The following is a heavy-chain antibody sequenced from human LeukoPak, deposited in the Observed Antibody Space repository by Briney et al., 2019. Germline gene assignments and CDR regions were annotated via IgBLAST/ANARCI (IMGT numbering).Heavy chain of an antibody. CDR2: ISCNGGGT. CDR1: GFSFSSYL. Sequence: PGGSLRLSCAASGFSFSSYLMSWVRQAPGKGLEWVSTISCNGGGTYYADSVKGRFTISRDNSKNTLYLQMNSLRAEDRALYYCARRLCSGGSCSSFDYWGQGTLVTVSS. V-gene: IGHV3-23*01. CDR3: ARRLCSGGSCSSFDY. D-gene: IGHD2-15*01. J-gene: IGHJ4*02.